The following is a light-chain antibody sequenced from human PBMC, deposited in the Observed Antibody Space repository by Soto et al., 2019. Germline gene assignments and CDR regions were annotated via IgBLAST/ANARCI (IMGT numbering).Light chain of an antibody. Sequence: EIVLTQSPATLSLSPGERATLSCRASQSVSSYLAWYQQKPGQAPRLLMEGASNRATGIPDRFSGTGAGTDCTRTISRLEPEDFAVYYCQQYGSSPYTFGLGTKVEIK. V-gene: IGKV3-20*01. CDR2: GAS. CDR1: QSVSSY. J-gene: IGKJ2*01. CDR3: QQYGSSPYT.